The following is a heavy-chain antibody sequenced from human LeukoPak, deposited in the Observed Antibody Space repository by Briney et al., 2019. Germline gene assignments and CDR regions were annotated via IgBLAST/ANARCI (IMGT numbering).Heavy chain of an antibody. J-gene: IGHJ3*02. V-gene: IGHV4-59*01. CDR2: IYYSGST. CDR3: ARTANYYDSSGYINDNAFDI. Sequence: SETLSLTCTVSGGSISSYYWSWIRQPSGKGLEWIGYIYYSGSTNYNPSLKSRVTISVDTSKNQFSLKLSSVTAADTAVYYCARTANYYDSSGYINDNAFDIWGQGTMVTVSS. CDR1: GGSISSYY. D-gene: IGHD3-22*01.